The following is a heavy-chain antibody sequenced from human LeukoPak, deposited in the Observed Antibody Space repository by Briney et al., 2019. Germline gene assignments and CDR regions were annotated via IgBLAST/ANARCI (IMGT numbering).Heavy chain of an antibody. CDR2: MNPNSGNT. V-gene: IGHV1-8*01. J-gene: IGHJ4*02. CDR3: ARGGGILTGYPLPGAY. CDR1: GYTFTTYD. D-gene: IGHD3-9*01. Sequence: ASVKVSCKASGYTFTTYDINWVRQATGQGLEWMGWMNPNSGNTGYAQKFQGRVTMTRNTPISTAYMELSSLRSEDTAVYYRARGGGILTGYPLPGAYWGQGTLVTVSS.